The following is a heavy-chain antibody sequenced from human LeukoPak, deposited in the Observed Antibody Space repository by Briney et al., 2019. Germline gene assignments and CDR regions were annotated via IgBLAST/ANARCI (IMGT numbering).Heavy chain of an antibody. CDR2: IKSKTDGGTT. CDR1: GFTFSNAW. J-gene: IGHJ6*02. Sequence: GGSLRLSCAASGFTFSNAWMSWVCQAPGKGLEWVGRIKSKTDGGTTDYAAPVKGRFTISRDDSKNTLYLQMNSLKTEDTAVYYCTTAGIVVVTAIVDYYGMDVWGQGTTVTVSS. CDR3: TTAGIVVVTAIVDYYGMDV. D-gene: IGHD2-21*02. V-gene: IGHV3-15*01.